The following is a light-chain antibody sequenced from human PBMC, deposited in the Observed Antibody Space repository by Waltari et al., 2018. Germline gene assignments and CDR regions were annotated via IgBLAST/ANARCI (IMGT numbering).Light chain of an antibody. V-gene: IGKV1-12*01. CDR2: DAS. Sequence: DIQMTQSPSSVSASVGDRVTITCRASQEISRWLAWYQQKAGKAPKFLIYDASTLQSGVPSRFSGSGSGTDLTLTISSLQPEDFATYYCQQGNDFPLTFGGGTKVEI. CDR3: QQGNDFPLT. J-gene: IGKJ4*01. CDR1: QEISRW.